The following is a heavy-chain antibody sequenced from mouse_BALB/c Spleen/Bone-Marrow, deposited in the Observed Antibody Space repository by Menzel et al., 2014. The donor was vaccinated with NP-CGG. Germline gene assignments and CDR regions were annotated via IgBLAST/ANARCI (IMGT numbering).Heavy chain of an antibody. CDR2: IAPGRGST. CDR3: ARRYFDV. J-gene: IGHJ1*01. Sequence: DLVKPGASVKLSCKDSGYTFTSYWINWIKQRPGQGLEWIGRIAPGRGSTYYNEMFKGKATLTVDTSSSTAYIQLSSLSSEDSAVYFCARRYFDVRGPGPPVTVSS. CDR1: GYTFTSYW. V-gene: IGHV1S41*01.